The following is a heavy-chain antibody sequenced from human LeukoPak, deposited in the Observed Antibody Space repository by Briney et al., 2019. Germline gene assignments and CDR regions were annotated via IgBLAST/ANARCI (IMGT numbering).Heavy chain of an antibody. CDR2: INPNSGGT. Sequence: ASVKVSCKASGYTFTGYYMHWVRRAPGQGLEWMGRINPNSGGTNYAQKFQGRVTMTRDTSISTAYMELSRLRSDDTAVYYCARDLAVFGDSSGYRVDYWGQGTPVTVSS. D-gene: IGHD3-22*01. J-gene: IGHJ4*02. CDR3: ARDLAVFGDSSGYRVDY. CDR1: GYTFTGYY. V-gene: IGHV1-2*06.